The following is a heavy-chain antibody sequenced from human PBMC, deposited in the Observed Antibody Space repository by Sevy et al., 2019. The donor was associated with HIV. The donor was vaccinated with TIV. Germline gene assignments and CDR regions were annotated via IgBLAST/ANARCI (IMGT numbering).Heavy chain of an antibody. CDR3: ARDNLADYGGNSACYYGMDV. CDR2: ISSSSSYI. Sequence: GGSLRLSCAASGFTFSSYSMNWVRQAPGKGLEWVSSISSSSSYIYYADSVKGRFTISRDNAKNSLYLQMNSLRAEDTAVYYCARDNLADYGGNSACYYGMDVWGQGTTVTVSS. D-gene: IGHD4-17*01. V-gene: IGHV3-21*01. CDR1: GFTFSSYS. J-gene: IGHJ6*02.